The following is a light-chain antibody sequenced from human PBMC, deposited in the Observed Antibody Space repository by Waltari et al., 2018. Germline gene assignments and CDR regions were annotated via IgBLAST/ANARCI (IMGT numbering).Light chain of an antibody. CDR1: RPNIHTNH. Sequence: QSVLTQSPSASGTPWQRVTISCSGSRPNIHTNHVFLYQQIPGTAPKLLIFRDNMRPSGVPDRFSASKSGTSASLAISGLRSEDEADYYCAAWDNSLSGVLFGGGTKLTVL. CDR2: RDN. J-gene: IGLJ2*01. CDR3: AAWDNSLSGVL. V-gene: IGLV1-47*01.